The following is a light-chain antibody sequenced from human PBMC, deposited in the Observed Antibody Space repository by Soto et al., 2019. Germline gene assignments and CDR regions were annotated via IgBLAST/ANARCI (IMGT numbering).Light chain of an antibody. J-gene: IGKJ2*01. CDR3: MQALQIPYT. V-gene: IGKV2-28*01. CDR1: QRLLHSNGNIF. CDR2: LGF. Sequence: EIVMTQSPPSLTVTPGEPASISCSSSQRLLHSNGNIFLDWYMQKPGQSPQLLIYLGFNRASGVPDRVSGSGAGKDITLKISRVEAEDAGVYYCMQALQIPYTFGQGTKLEIK.